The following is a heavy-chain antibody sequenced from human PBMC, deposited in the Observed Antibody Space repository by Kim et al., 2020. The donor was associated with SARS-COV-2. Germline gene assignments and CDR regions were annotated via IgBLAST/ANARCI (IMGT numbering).Heavy chain of an antibody. D-gene: IGHD3-10*01. CDR1: GDSITSGSSY. Sequence: SETLSLTCAITGDSITSGSSYWGWLRQPPGKGLEWIGNVYYSGTTYYNPSLKSRATISVDASRNQFSLNLKAVRDTDTAVYYCAGQGPSFYGSGTFYYWGQGTLVTVSS. V-gene: IGHV4-39*01. CDR3: AGQGPSFYGSGTFYY. J-gene: IGHJ4*02. CDR2: VYYSGTT.